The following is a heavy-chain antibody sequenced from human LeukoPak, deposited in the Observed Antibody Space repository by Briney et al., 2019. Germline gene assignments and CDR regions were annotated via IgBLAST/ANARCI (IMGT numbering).Heavy chain of an antibody. CDR2: INPNSGGT. J-gene: IGHJ3*02. V-gene: IGHV1-2*02. CDR1: GYTFTGYY. CDR3: ARDSMVYALLGDAFDI. D-gene: IGHD2-8*01. Sequence: GASVKVSCKASGYTFTGYYMHWVRQAPGQGLEWMGWINPNSGGTNYAQKFQGRVTMTRDTSISTAYMELSRLRSDDTAVYYCARDSMVYALLGDAFDIWGQGTMVTVSS.